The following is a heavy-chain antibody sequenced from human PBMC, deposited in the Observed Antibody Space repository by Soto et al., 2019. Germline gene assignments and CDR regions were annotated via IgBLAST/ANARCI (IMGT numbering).Heavy chain of an antibody. CDR2: ISSSSSYI. D-gene: IGHD3-9*01. Sequence: EVQLVESGGGLVKPGGSLRLSCAASGFTFSSYSMNWVRQAPGKGLEWVSSISSSSSYIYYADSVKGRFTISRDNAKNSLYLQMNSLRAEDTAVYYCAAHYDILTGYSDDAFDIWDQGTMVTVSS. V-gene: IGHV3-21*01. J-gene: IGHJ3*02. CDR1: GFTFSSYS. CDR3: AAHYDILTGYSDDAFDI.